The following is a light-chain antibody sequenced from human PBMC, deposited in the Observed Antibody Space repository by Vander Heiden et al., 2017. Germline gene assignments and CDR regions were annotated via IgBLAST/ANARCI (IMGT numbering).Light chain of an antibody. V-gene: IGKV3-20*01. CDR2: GAS. Sequence: VLTQSPGTLSLSPGERATLSCRASQSVSSSYLAWYQQKPGQAPRLLIYGASSRATGIPDRFSGSGSGTDFTLTISRLEPEDFAVYYCQQYGSSPVFGQGTKVEIK. CDR3: QQYGSSPV. J-gene: IGKJ1*01. CDR1: QSVSSSY.